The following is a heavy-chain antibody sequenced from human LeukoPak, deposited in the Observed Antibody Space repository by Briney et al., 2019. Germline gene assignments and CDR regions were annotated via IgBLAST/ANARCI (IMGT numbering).Heavy chain of an antibody. V-gene: IGHV3-30*18. CDR3: VKDWGVLPDYSADGFDI. Sequence: GGSLRLSCAASGFTFSSYGMHWVRQAPGKGLEWVAVISYDGSNKYYADSVKGRFTISRDNSKNTLYLQMNILRVEDTAVYYCVKDWGVLPDYSADGFDIWGPGTVVTVSS. CDR1: GFTFSSYG. J-gene: IGHJ3*02. D-gene: IGHD4-11*01. CDR2: ISYDGSNK.